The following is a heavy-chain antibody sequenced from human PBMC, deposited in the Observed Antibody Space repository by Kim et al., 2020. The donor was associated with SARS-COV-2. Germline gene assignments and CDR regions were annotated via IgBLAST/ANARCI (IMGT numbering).Heavy chain of an antibody. D-gene: IGHD4-17*01. Sequence: TDYAAPVQGRFTISRDDSKNTLYLQMNSLKIDDSAVYYCTTDPTDYPGYWGQGTLVTVSS. CDR3: TTDPTDYPGY. CDR2: T. J-gene: IGHJ4*02. V-gene: IGHV3-15*01.